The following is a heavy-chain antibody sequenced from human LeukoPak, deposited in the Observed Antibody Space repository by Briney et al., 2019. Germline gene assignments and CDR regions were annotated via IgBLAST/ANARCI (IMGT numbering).Heavy chain of an antibody. CDR1: GFTFSRYG. CDR3: AKVGYCSNGVCPPADY. V-gene: IGHV3-30*02. Sequence: PGGSLRLSCAASGFTFSRYGMHWVRQAPGKGLEWVAFIWYDESNKYYADSVKGRFTISRDNPKNTLYLQMDSLRAEDTAVYYCAKVGYCSNGVCPPADYWGQGTLVTVSS. D-gene: IGHD2-8*01. CDR2: IWYDESNK. J-gene: IGHJ4*02.